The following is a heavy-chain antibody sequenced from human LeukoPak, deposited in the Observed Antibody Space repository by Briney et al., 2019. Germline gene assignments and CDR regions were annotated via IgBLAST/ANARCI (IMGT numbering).Heavy chain of an antibody. CDR1: GFTFSSYA. J-gene: IGHJ4*02. V-gene: IGHV3-48*04. D-gene: IGHD6-19*01. Sequence: GGSLRLSCAASGFTFSSYAMSWVRQAPGKGPEWVSYISISTSTIYYADSVKGRFTISRDNAKNSLHLEMNSLRAEDTAVYYCTAPGRGRGGYDFEYWGQGTLVTVSS. CDR3: TAPGRGRGGYDFEY. CDR2: ISISTSTI.